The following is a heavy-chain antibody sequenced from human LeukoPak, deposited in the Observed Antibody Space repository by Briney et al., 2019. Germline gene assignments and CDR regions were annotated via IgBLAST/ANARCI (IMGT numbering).Heavy chain of an antibody. CDR1: GFTFSSCA. Sequence: GGSLRLSCAASGFTFSSCAMGWVRQAPGKGLEWVSAISGSGGSTYYADSVKGRSAISRDNSKNTLYLQMNSLRAEDTAVYYCATGVSTGTAYYYYGMDVWGQGTTVTVSS. V-gene: IGHV3-23*01. CDR3: ATGVSTGTAYYYYGMDV. D-gene: IGHD4-4*01. J-gene: IGHJ6*02. CDR2: ISGSGGST.